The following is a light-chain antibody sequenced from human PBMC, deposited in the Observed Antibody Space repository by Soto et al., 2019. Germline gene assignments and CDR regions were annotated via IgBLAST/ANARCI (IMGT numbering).Light chain of an antibody. CDR3: SSYAGSNILG. Sequence: QSALTQPPSASGSPGQSVTISCTGTSSDVGGYNYVSWYQQHPGKDPQLMIYEVSKRPSGVPDRFSGSKSGNTASLTVSGLQAEDEAYYYCSSYAGSNILGFGGGTKLTVL. J-gene: IGLJ3*02. CDR1: SSDVGGYNY. V-gene: IGLV2-8*01. CDR2: EVS.